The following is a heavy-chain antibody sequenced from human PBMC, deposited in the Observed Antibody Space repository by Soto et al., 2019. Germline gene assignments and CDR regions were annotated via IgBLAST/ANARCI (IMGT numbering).Heavy chain of an antibody. V-gene: IGHV3-23*01. D-gene: IGHD4-4*01. CDR3: AKGGSNYYFDY. Sequence: EVQLLESGGCLVQPGGSLRLSCAASGFTFSSYAMSWVRQAPGKGLEWVSIISSSGGSTYYADSVKGRFTISRDNSKNTLYLQMNSLRAEDTAVYYCAKGGSNYYFDYWGQGTLVTVSS. J-gene: IGHJ4*02. CDR2: ISSSGGST. CDR1: GFTFSSYA.